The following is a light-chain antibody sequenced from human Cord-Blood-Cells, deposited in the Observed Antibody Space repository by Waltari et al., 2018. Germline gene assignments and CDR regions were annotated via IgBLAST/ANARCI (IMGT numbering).Light chain of an antibody. CDR3: SSYTSSSSWV. CDR1: SSDVGGSNH. Sequence: QSALTQPASVSGSPGQSITISCTGTSSDVGGSNHVSWYQPHPGKAPKLMIYDVSNRPSGVSNRFSGSKSGNTASLTISGLQAEDEADYYCSSYTSSSSWVFGGGTKLTVL. J-gene: IGLJ3*02. V-gene: IGLV2-14*03. CDR2: DVS.